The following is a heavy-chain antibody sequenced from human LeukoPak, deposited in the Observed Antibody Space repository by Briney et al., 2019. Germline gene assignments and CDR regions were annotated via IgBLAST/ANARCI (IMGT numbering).Heavy chain of an antibody. CDR1: GFTVSSNS. J-gene: IGHJ4*02. D-gene: IGHD4/OR15-4a*01. Sequence: GGSLRLSCTVSGFTVSSNSMSWVRQAPGKGLEWVSFIYSDNTHYSDSVKGRFSISRDNSKNTLYLQMNSLRAEDTAVYYCARRAGAYSHPYDYWGQGTLVTVSS. V-gene: IGHV3-53*01. CDR3: ARRAGAYSHPYDY. CDR2: IYSDNT.